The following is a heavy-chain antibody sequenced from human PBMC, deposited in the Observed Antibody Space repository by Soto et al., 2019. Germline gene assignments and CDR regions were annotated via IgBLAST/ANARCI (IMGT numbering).Heavy chain of an antibody. CDR3: ARGFWEFGALDI. CDR1: GYTFTSYD. Sequence: QVQLVQSGAEVKKPGASVKVSCKASGYTFTSYDINWVRQATGQGLEWMGWMNPNSGNTGHAQKFQGRVTMTRNTSISTAYMELSSLRSEDTAVYYGARGFWEFGALDIWAKGQWSPSLQ. J-gene: IGHJ3*02. V-gene: IGHV1-8*01. D-gene: IGHD3-16*01. CDR2: MNPNSGNT.